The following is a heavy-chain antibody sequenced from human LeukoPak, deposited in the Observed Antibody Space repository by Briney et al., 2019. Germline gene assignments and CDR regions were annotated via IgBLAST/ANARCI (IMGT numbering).Heavy chain of an antibody. D-gene: IGHD2-2*01. CDR1: GGSFSSYD. CDR3: ARVVPAAIGDY. J-gene: IGHJ4*02. Sequence: ASVTVSCKATGGSFSSYDIGWVRQAPGQWLEWMGWISAYNGNTNYAQKLQGRVTMTTDTSTSTAYMELRSLRSDDTAVYYCARVVPAAIGDYWGQGTLVTVSS. CDR2: ISAYNGNT. V-gene: IGHV1-18*01.